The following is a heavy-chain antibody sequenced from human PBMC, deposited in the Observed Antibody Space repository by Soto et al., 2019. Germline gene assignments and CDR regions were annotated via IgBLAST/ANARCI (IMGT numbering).Heavy chain of an antibody. CDR2: IKSKTDGGTT. J-gene: IGHJ6*02. V-gene: IGHV3-15*07. Sequence: GGSLRLSCAASGFTFSNAWMNWVRQAPGKGLEWVGRIKSKTDGGTTDYAAPVKGRFTISRDDSKNTLYLQMNSLKTEDTAVYYCTTDRIQLWYYYYGMDVWGQGTTVTVSS. CDR3: TTDRIQLWYYYYGMDV. D-gene: IGHD5-18*01. CDR1: GFTFSNAW.